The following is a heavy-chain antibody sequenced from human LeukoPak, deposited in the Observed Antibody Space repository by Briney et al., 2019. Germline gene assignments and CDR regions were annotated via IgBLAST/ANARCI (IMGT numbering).Heavy chain of an antibody. CDR3: ARPNITSYYDSRGYDAFDV. CDR2: IYPDDSDT. J-gene: IGHJ3*01. Sequence: GESLKISCKGSGYSFNAYWIAWVRQMPGKGLEWMGIIYPDDSDTRYSPSFQRQVTISADKSVRTAYLQWSSLKASDTAMYYCARPNITSYYDSRGYDAFDVWGQGTMVTVSS. CDR1: GYSFNAYW. D-gene: IGHD3-22*01. V-gene: IGHV5-51*01.